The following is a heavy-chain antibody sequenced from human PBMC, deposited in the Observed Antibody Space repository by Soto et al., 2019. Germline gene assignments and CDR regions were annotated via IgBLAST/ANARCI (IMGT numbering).Heavy chain of an antibody. J-gene: IGHJ4*01. CDR3: AMSPLEYCSCGNCYSHF. V-gene: IGHV1-18*01. CDR2: VSGYIGKT. D-gene: IGHD2-15*01. CDR1: GYTFSNYG. Sequence: QVQLVQSGAEVKKPGASVRVSCRTSGYTFSNYGISWVRQAPGQGLEWMGWVSGYIGKTHYARKLQGRATMTKDTSTSKAPLDLRSLTSDDTAVYYCAMSPLEYCSCGNCYSHFWGEGTLVTVSS.